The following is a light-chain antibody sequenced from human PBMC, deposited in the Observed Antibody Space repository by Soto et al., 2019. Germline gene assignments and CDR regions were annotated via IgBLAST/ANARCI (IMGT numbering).Light chain of an antibody. CDR1: QDIRND. CDR2: TAS. CDR3: LQDYIYPWT. J-gene: IGKJ1*01. Sequence: AIQMTQSPSSLSASVGDRVTITCRASQDIRNDLGWFQQKPGKAPKLLINTASTLQSGVSSRFSGSVSGTDFTLTISSLQPEDFATYYCLQDYIYPWTFGQGTKVEIK. V-gene: IGKV1-6*01.